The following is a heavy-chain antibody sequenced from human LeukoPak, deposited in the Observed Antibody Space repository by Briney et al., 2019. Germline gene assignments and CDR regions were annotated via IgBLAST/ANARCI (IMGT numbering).Heavy chain of an antibody. CDR1: GFTFSSYA. V-gene: IGHV3-30-3*01. CDR3: AKEGLGIIRGYSYGHYWYFDL. J-gene: IGHJ2*01. D-gene: IGHD5-18*01. CDR2: ISYDGSNK. Sequence: GGSLRLSCAASGFTFSSYAMHWVRQAPGKGLEWVAVISYDGSNKYYADSVKGRFTISRDNAKNTLYLQMNSLRAEDTAVYYCAKEGLGIIRGYSYGHYWYFDLWGRGTLVTVSS.